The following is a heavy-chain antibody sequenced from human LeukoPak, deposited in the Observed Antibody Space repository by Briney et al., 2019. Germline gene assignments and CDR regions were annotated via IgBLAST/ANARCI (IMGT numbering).Heavy chain of an antibody. CDR3: AREFGRQQLVPFDY. Sequence: GGSLRLSCAASGFTFSSYGMHWVRQAPGKGLEWAAVIWYDGSNKYYADSVKGRFTISRDNSKNTLYLQMNSLRAEDTAVYYCAREFGRQQLVPFDYWGQGTLVTVSS. D-gene: IGHD6-13*01. V-gene: IGHV3-33*01. J-gene: IGHJ4*02. CDR1: GFTFSSYG. CDR2: IWYDGSNK.